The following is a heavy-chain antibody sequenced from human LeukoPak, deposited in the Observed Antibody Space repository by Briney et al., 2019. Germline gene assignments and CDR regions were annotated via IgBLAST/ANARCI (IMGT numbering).Heavy chain of an antibody. CDR1: GFTFSSYA. V-gene: IGHV3-30-3*01. J-gene: IGHJ4*02. Sequence: GGSPRLSCAASGFTFSSYAMHWVRQAPGKGLEWVAVISYDGSNKYYADSVKGRFTISRDNSKNTLYLQMNSLRAEDTAVYYCARGGSSWEQIYDYWGQGTLVTVSS. D-gene: IGHD6-13*01. CDR2: ISYDGSNK. CDR3: ARGGSSWEQIYDY.